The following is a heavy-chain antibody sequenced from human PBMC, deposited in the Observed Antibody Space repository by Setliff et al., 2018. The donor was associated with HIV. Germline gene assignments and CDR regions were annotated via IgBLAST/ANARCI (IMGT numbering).Heavy chain of an antibody. CDR1: GGSISSGSYY. V-gene: IGHV4-61*09. CDR2: IYTSGST. D-gene: IGHD6-13*01. Sequence: PSETLSLTCTVSGGSISSGSYYWTWIRQPAGKGLEWIGHIYTSGSTNYNPSLKSRVTISVDTSKNQFSLKLSSVTAADTAVYYCARKDSSSWYSWGQGTLVTVSS. J-gene: IGHJ4*02. CDR3: ARKDSSSWYS.